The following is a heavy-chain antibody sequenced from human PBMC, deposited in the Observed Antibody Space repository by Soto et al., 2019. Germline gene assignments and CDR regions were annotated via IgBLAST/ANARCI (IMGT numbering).Heavy chain of an antibody. D-gene: IGHD1-26*01. CDR2: ISYDGSNK. Sequence: GGSLRLSCAASGFTFSSYAVHWVRQAPGKGLEWVAVISYDGSNKYYADSVKGRFTISRDNSKNTLYLQMNSLRAEDTAVYYCARAIASYESDYYYYYGMDVWGQGTTVTVSS. CDR3: ARAIASYESDYYYYYGMDV. CDR1: GFTFSSYA. V-gene: IGHV3-30-3*01. J-gene: IGHJ6*02.